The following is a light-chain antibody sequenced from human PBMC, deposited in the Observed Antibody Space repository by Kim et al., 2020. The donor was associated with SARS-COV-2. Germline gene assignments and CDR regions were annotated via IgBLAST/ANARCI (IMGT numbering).Light chain of an antibody. CDR3: QAWDSSTQNYV. CDR1: KLGDKY. CDR2: HDN. Sequence: SYELTQPPSVSVSPGQTASITCSGYKLGDKYVSWYQQKPGQSPVVVIYHDNQRPSGIPERFSGSNSGNTATLTISGTQAMDEADYYCQAWDSSTQNYVFGAGTKVTVL. V-gene: IGLV3-1*01. J-gene: IGLJ1*01.